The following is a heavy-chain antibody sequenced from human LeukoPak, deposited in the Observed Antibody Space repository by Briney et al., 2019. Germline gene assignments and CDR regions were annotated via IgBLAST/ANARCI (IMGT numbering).Heavy chain of an antibody. CDR2: ISGSGGST. D-gene: IGHD4-17*01. J-gene: IGHJ4*02. CDR1: GFTFSSYA. V-gene: IGHV3-23*01. Sequence: GGSLRLSCAASGFTFSSYAMTWVRQAPGKGLEWVSAISGSGGSTYYADSMKGRFTISRDNSKNTLYLQMNSLRAEDTAVYYCAKGNDYGDYVPFDYWGQGTLVTVSS. CDR3: AKGNDYGDYVPFDY.